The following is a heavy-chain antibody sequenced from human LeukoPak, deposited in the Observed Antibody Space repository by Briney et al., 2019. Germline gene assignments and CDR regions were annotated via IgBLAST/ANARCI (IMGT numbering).Heavy chain of an antibody. D-gene: IGHD3-22*01. CDR1: GGSFSGYY. Sequence: SETLSLTCAVYGGSFSGYYWSWIRQPPGKGLEWIGEINHSGSTNYNPSLKSRVTISVDTSKNQFSLKLSSVTAAVTAVYFCARGPPTDYYDSSGFYYVFDYWGQGTLVTVSS. J-gene: IGHJ4*02. V-gene: IGHV4-34*01. CDR2: INHSGST. CDR3: ARGPPTDYYDSSGFYYVFDY.